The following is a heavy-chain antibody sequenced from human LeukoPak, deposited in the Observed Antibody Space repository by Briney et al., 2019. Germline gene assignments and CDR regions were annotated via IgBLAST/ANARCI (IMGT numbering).Heavy chain of an antibody. Sequence: GGSLRLSCAASGFPFTTYAMSWVRQAPGKGLEWVSAISGSGGSTYYADSVKGRFTISRDNSKNTLYLQMNSLRAEDTAVYYCAKDLNPYDSSGYYDYWGQGTLVTVSS. D-gene: IGHD3-22*01. CDR3: AKDLNPYDSSGYYDY. CDR2: ISGSGGST. J-gene: IGHJ4*02. CDR1: GFPFTTYA. V-gene: IGHV3-23*01.